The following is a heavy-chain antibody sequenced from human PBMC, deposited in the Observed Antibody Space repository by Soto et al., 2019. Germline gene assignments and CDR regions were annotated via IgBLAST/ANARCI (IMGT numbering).Heavy chain of an antibody. Sequence: SETLSLTCTVSGGSISSGNYYWSWIRQPPGKGLEWIGFISYSGSTYYNPSLKSRVTISVDTSKNQFSLKLSSVTAADTAVYYCARGYYYDSSGYYPHWGQGTLVTVSS. J-gene: IGHJ4*02. CDR3: ARGYYYDSSGYYPH. CDR2: ISYSGST. V-gene: IGHV4-30-4*01. CDR1: GGSISSGNYY. D-gene: IGHD3-22*01.